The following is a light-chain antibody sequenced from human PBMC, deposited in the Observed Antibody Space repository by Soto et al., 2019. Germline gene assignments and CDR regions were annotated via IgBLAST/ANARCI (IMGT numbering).Light chain of an antibody. V-gene: IGKV3-20*01. CDR3: HQYGTLPCT. J-gene: IGKJ2*02. CDR2: GAF. CDR1: QSIRSSY. Sequence: EIVLAQSPGTLSLSPGERATLSCRASQSIRSSYLAWYQQKPGQAPRLLVYGAFSRAAAIPDRISGTESGTDLTLTISRLEPEDFAMYYCHQYGTLPCTCGQGTKLVIK.